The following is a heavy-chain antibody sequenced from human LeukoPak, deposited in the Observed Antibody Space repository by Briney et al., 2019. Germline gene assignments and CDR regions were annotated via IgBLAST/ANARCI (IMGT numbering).Heavy chain of an antibody. Sequence: PGGSLRLSCAASGFAVSSNYMSWVRQTPGKGLEWVSVIYSGGSTYYADSVKGRFTISRDKSKNTLYLQMNSLRAEDTAVYFCARERAGGDYYIWGQGTMVTVSS. CDR1: GFAVSSNY. D-gene: IGHD4-17*01. V-gene: IGHV3-53*01. J-gene: IGHJ3*02. CDR2: IYSGGST. CDR3: ARERAGGDYYI.